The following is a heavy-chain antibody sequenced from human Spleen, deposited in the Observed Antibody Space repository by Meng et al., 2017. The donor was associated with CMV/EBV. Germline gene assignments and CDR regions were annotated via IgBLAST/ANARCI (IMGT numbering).Heavy chain of an antibody. J-gene: IGHJ4*02. V-gene: IGHV2-5*01. CDR3: AHISVEWTYPSYFDY. CDR2: IYWNDDK. CDR1: GFSLSTREVG. Sequence: SGPTLVKPTQTLTLTCTFSGFSLSTREVGVGWIRQPPGKALEWLALIYWNDDKRYSPSLKSRLTITKATSNNQVVLRMTNMDPVDTATYYCAHISVEWTYPSYFDYWGQGTLVTVSS. D-gene: IGHD3-3*01.